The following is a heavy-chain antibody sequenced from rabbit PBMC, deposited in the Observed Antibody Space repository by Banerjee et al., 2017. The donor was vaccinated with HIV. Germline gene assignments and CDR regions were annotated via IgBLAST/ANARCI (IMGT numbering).Heavy chain of an antibody. V-gene: IGHV1S40*01. Sequence: QSLEESGGDLVKPGASLTLPCTASEFSFSSSDYMCWVRKAPGKGLEWISCIAGSGSGFTYSATWATGRFTISKTSSTTVTLQMTSLTVADTATYFCARDTGTSFSSYGMDLWGPGTLVTVS. CDR2: IAGSGSGFT. J-gene: IGHJ6*01. CDR3: ARDTGTSFSSYGMDL. CDR1: EFSFSSSDY. D-gene: IGHD7-1*01.